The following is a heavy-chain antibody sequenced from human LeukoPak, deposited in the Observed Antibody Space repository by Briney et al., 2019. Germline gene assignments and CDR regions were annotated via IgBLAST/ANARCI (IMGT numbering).Heavy chain of an antibody. CDR2: LTPAGTT. D-gene: IGHD2-2*01. V-gene: IGHV3-23*01. CDR1: GFTFANYA. Sequence: GGSLRLSCAAYGFTFANYAMSWVRQAPGKGLEWVSALTPAGTTFYADIVKGRFSVSRDNSKNTLSLQMNSLRAEDTAVYYCVKESPYPEGSTARIYYFDNWGQGTLVTVSS. CDR3: VKESPYPEGSTARIYYFDN. J-gene: IGHJ4*02.